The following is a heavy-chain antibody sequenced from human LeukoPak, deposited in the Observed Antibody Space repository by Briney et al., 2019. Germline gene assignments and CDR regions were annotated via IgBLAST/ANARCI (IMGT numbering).Heavy chain of an antibody. Sequence: GGSLRLSCAASGFAFSGYSMNWVRQAPGKGLEWISYISTTNSTIYYAASVKGRFTISRDNAKNSLYLQMNSLRAEDTAMYYCARDLSTIWGQGTMVTVSS. D-gene: IGHD5/OR15-5a*01. J-gene: IGHJ3*02. CDR3: ARDLSTI. CDR1: GFAFSGYS. V-gene: IGHV3-48*01. CDR2: ISTTNSTI.